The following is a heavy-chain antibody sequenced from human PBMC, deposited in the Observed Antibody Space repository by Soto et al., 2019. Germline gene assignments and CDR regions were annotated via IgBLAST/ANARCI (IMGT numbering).Heavy chain of an antibody. CDR1: GYTFTSYG. V-gene: IGHV1-18*01. CDR3: ARDPPPVAY. CDR2: ISAYNGNT. J-gene: IGHJ4*02. Sequence: QVQLVQSGAEVKKPGASVKVSCKASGYTFTSYGISWVRQAPGQGLEWMGWISAYNGNTKNAQKLQGRVTMTTYTPTSTAYLELRSLSSADTPVYYCARDPPPVAYWGQGTLFTVSS.